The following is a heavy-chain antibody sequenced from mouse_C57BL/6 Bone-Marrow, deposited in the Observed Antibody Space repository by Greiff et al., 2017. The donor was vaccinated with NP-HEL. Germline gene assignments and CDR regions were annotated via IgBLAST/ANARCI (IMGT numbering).Heavy chain of an antibody. V-gene: IGHV1-69*01. CDR2: IDPSDSYT. CDR1: GYTFTSYW. D-gene: IGHD2-10*02. Sequence: VQLQQPGAELVMPGASVKLSCKASGYTFTSYWMHWVKQRPGQGLEWIGEIDPSDSYTNYNQKFKGKSTLTVDKSSSTAYMQLSSLTSEDSAVYYCARGYGHLYYYAMDYWGQGTSVTVSS. J-gene: IGHJ4*01. CDR3: ARGYGHLYYYAMDY.